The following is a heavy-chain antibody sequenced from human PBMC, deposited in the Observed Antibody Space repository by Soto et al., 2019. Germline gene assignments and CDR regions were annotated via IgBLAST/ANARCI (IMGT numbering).Heavy chain of an antibody. CDR1: GYSFTSYW. J-gene: IGHJ6*02. V-gene: IGHV5-51*01. D-gene: IGHD1-26*01. CDR2: IYPGDSDT. Sequence: GESLKISCKGSGYSFTSYWIGWVRQMPGKGLEWMGIIYPGDSDTRYSPSFQGQVTISADKSISTAYLQWSSLKASDTAMYYCARHAGWEADYYYGMDVWGQGTTVTVSS. CDR3: ARHAGWEADYYYGMDV.